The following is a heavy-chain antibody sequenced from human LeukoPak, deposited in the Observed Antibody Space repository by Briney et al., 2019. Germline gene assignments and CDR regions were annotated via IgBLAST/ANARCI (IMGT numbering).Heavy chain of an antibody. V-gene: IGHV4-59*08. Sequence: SETLSLTCAVYSGSFSGYYWNWIRQPPGKELQWIASVYYSGRTNYSPSLKSRVTISVDTSEKQFSLQLDSVTAADTAVYYCARQGSAYYFDFWGQGLLVTVSS. CDR2: VYYSGRT. CDR1: SGSFSGYY. D-gene: IGHD2-15*01. CDR3: ARQGSAYYFDF. J-gene: IGHJ4*02.